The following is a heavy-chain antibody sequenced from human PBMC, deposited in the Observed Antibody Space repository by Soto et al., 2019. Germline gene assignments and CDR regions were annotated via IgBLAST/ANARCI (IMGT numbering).Heavy chain of an antibody. CDR2: ISSSRSNI. V-gene: IGHV3-21*01. CDR1: GVTFSRNS. CDR3: APTDSSGWYYFDY. D-gene: IGHD6-19*01. J-gene: IGHJ4*02. Sequence: GGSLRLCCAASGVTFSRNSMTWVRQAPGKGLEWVSSISSSRSNIYYADSVKGRFTISRDNSKNTLNLQMTSLRAEDTAVYYCAPTDSSGWYYFDYWGQGTLVTVSS.